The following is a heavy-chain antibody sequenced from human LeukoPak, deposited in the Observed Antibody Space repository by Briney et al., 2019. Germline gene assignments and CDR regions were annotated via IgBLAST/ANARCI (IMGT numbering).Heavy chain of an antibody. D-gene: IGHD6-13*01. Sequence: GASVKVSCKASGYTFTSYGISWVRQAPGQGLEWMGWISAYNGNTNYAQKLQGRVTMTTDTSTSTACMELRSLRSDDTAVYYCAREWGYSSSWYVVGYYYGMDVWGQGTTVTVSS. CDR1: GYTFTSYG. CDR3: AREWGYSSSWYVVGYYYGMDV. J-gene: IGHJ6*02. CDR2: ISAYNGNT. V-gene: IGHV1-18*01.